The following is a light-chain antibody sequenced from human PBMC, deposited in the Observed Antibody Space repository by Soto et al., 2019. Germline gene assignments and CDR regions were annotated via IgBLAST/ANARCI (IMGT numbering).Light chain of an antibody. Sequence: QSVLTQPPSVSGAPGQRVTISCTGSSSNIGAGYDVHWYQQLPGTAPKLLIYGNNNRPSGVPDRFSGSKSGTSPSLAITGLQAEDEADYYCQSYDSSLSGVVFGGGTKLTVL. CDR1: SSNIGAGYD. CDR2: GNN. V-gene: IGLV1-40*01. J-gene: IGLJ2*01. CDR3: QSYDSSLSGVV.